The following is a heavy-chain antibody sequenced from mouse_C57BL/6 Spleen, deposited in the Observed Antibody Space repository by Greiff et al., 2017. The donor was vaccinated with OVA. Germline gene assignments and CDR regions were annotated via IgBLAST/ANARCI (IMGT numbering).Heavy chain of an antibody. J-gene: IGHJ4*01. CDR2: IWSGGST. V-gene: IGHV2-2*01. Sequence: VQGVESGPGLVQPSQSLSITCTVSGFSLTSYGVHWVRQSPGKGLEWLGVIWSGGSTDYNAAFISRLSISKDNSKSQVFFKMNSLQADDTAIYYCARGTTVVVPYAMDYWGQGTSVTVSS. CDR1: GFSLTSYG. D-gene: IGHD1-1*01. CDR3: ARGTTVVVPYAMDY.